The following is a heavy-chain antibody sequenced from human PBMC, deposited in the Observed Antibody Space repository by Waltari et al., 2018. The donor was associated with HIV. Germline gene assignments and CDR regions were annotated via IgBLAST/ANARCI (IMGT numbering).Heavy chain of an antibody. CDR2: IGGNGRNT. CDR1: GFNFINYG. D-gene: IGHD3-16*01. V-gene: IGHV3-23*01. J-gene: IGHJ4*02. CDR3: ARYRVTHGAYSYFDS. Sequence: EERLLQSGGTLVQPGGSLRLSCAGSGFNFINYGMAWVRQAPGKGREWVSVIGGNGRNTYYADSVKGRFAIARDNSKNTLFLQINNLRAEDSAIYYCARYRVTHGAYSYFDSWGQGTRVIVSS.